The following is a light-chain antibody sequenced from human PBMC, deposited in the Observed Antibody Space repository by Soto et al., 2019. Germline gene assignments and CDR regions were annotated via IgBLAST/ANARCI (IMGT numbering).Light chain of an antibody. J-gene: IGKJ4*01. V-gene: IGKV2-28*01. CDR3: IQTLQTPFT. CDR1: QSLLHINGYNY. Sequence: DIVVTQSPLSLPVTPGEPASISCRSSQSLLHINGYNYLDWYLQKPGQSPQLLIYLASSRASGVLDRFCGSGSGTDFTLKISRVEAEDFGVYYCIQTLQTPFTFGGGTKV. CDR2: LAS.